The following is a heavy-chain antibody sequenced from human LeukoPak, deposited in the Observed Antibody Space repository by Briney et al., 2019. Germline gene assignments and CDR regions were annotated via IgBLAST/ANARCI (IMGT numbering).Heavy chain of an antibody. D-gene: IGHD3-9*01. CDR2: ISSSSTYI. Sequence: GGSLRLSCAASGFTFSSYTMNWVRQAPGKGLEWVSSISSSSTYIYYADSVKGRFTISRDNAKNFLYLQMNSLRAEDTAVYYCARTYYDILTGYNPYFDYWGQGILVAVSS. CDR3: ARTYYDILTGYNPYFDY. CDR1: GFTFSSYT. V-gene: IGHV3-21*01. J-gene: IGHJ4*02.